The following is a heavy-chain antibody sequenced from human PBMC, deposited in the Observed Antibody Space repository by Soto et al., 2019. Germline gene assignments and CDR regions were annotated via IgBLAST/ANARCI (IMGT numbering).Heavy chain of an antibody. V-gene: IGHV3-21*01. CDR3: ATEKYYYHSSGYYY. D-gene: IGHD3-22*01. CDR2: ISSSSSYI. CDR1: GFTFSSYS. Sequence: EVQLVESGGGLVKPGGSLRLSCAASGFTFSSYSMNWVRQAPGKGLEWVSSISSSSSYIYYADSVKGRFTISRDNAKNSLYLQMNSLRAEDTAAYYCATEKYYYHSSGYYYWGQGTLVTVSS. J-gene: IGHJ4*02.